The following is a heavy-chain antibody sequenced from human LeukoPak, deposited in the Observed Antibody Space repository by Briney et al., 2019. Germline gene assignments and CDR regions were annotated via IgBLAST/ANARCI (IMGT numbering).Heavy chain of an antibody. V-gene: IGHV3-74*01. CDR1: GFTFSSYW. CDR2: INTDGSST. J-gene: IGHJ4*02. Sequence: AGGSLRLSCAASGFTFSSYWMHWVRQAPGKGLVWVSRINTDGSSTSYADSVKGRFTISRDNSKNTLYLQMNSLRAEDTAVYYCAKRGFGDPPGYWGQGTLVTVSS. D-gene: IGHD3-10*01. CDR3: AKRGFGDPPGY.